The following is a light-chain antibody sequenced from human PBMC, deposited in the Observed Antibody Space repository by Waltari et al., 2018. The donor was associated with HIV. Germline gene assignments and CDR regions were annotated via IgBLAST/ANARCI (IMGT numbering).Light chain of an antibody. CDR1: SSNIGSNY. CDR2: RNN. V-gene: IGLV1-47*01. CDR3: AAWDDSLSGWV. J-gene: IGLJ3*02. Sequence: QSVLTQPPSASGTPGQRVTISCSGSSSNIGSNYVYWYQQLPGTAPKLLIYRNNRRPSGVPDPVSGSTAGTSASLGISGRRSEDEADYYCAAWDDSLSGWVFGGGTKLTVL.